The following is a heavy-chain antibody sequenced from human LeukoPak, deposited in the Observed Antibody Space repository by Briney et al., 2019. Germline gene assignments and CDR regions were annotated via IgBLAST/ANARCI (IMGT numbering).Heavy chain of an antibody. CDR3: ARDRREFDY. CDR1: GFTFSSYS. D-gene: IGHD1-26*01. CDR2: ISSGSSYI. Sequence: GGSLRLSCAASGFTFSSYSMNWVRQAPGKGLEWVSSISSGSSYIYYADSMKGRFTISRDNAKNSLYLQMNSLRAEDTAVYYCARDRREFDYWGQGTLVTVSS. J-gene: IGHJ4*02. V-gene: IGHV3-21*01.